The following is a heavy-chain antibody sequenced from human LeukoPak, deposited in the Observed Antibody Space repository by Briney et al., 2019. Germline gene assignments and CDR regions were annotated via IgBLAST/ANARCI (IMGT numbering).Heavy chain of an antibody. J-gene: IGHJ5*02. V-gene: IGHV1-2*02. CDR2: INPNSGGT. CDR3: ARAGSGYYLDWFDP. D-gene: IGHD3-22*01. CDR1: GGTFSSYA. Sequence: GASVKVSCKASGGTFSSYAISWVRQAPGQGLEWMGWINPNSGGTNYAQKFQGRVTMTRDTSISTAYMELSRLRSDDTAVYYCARAGSGYYLDWFDPWGQGTLVTVSS.